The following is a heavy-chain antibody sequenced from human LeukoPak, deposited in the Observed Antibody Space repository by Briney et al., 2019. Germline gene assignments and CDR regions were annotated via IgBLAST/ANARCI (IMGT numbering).Heavy chain of an antibody. V-gene: IGHV4-34*01. D-gene: IGHD5-18*01. Sequence: PSETLSLTCAVYGGSFSGYYWSWIRQPLGKGLERIGEINHSGSTNYNPSLKSRVTISVDTSKNQFSLKLSSVTAADTAVYYCARGLYSYGYDLRYWGQGTLVTVSS. J-gene: IGHJ4*02. CDR3: ARGLYSYGYDLRY. CDR2: INHSGST. CDR1: GGSFSGYY.